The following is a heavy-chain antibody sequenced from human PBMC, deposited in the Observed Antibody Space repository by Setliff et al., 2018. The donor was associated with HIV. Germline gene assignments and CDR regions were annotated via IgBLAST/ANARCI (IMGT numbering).Heavy chain of an antibody. D-gene: IGHD2-15*01. J-gene: IGHJ4*02. CDR3: AKDVQCSGGSCKHFDF. CDR1: GFTFSNYA. CDR2: IINSGGTT. Sequence: GGSLRLSCAASGFTFSNYAMTWVRQAPGKGLEWVSTIINSGGTTYYADSVKGRFTISRDNSKNTMYLQMNSLRDEDTAVYFCAKDVQCSGGSCKHFDFWGQGTRVTVSS. V-gene: IGHV3-23*01.